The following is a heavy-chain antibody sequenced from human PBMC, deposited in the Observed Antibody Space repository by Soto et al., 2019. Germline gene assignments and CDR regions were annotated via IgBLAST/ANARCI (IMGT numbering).Heavy chain of an antibody. Sequence: SVKVSCKASGGTFSSYAISWVRQAPGQGLEWMGGIIPIFGTANYAQKFQGRVTITADESTSTAYMELSSLRSEDTAVYYCATAPRGYYYDSSGYYYWRAFDIGGQGTMVTVSS. J-gene: IGHJ3*02. CDR1: GGTFSSYA. CDR2: IIPIFGTA. V-gene: IGHV1-69*13. D-gene: IGHD3-22*01. CDR3: ATAPRGYYYDSSGYYYWRAFDI.